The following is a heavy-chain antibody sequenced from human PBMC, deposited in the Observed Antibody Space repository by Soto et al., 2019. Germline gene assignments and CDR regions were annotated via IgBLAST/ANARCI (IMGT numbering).Heavy chain of an antibody. J-gene: IGHJ4*02. D-gene: IGHD2-21*02. CDR1: GFTFSSYA. V-gene: IGHV3-23*01. CDR2: ISVSGDST. CDR3: AKIFRYGDPEY. Sequence: EVQLLESGGGLVQPGGSLRLSCAASGFTFSSYAMSWVRQAPGKGLEWVSGISVSGDSTYYAGSVKGRFTISRDNFKSTLYLQMNSLRAEDTAVYYCAKIFRYGDPEYWGQGALVTVSS.